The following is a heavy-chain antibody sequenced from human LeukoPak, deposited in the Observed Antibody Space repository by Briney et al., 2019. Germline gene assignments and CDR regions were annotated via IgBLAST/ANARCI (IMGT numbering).Heavy chain of an antibody. CDR2: IYYSGST. D-gene: IGHD4-17*01. Sequence: PSETLSLTCTVSGGSISSGGYYWSWIRQHPGKGLEWIGYIYYSGSTYYNPSLKSRVTISVDTSKNQFSLKLSSVTAADTAVYYCARRYGDFLDPYYYCGMDVWGQGTTVTVSS. J-gene: IGHJ6*02. CDR1: GGSISSGGYY. CDR3: ARRYGDFLDPYYYCGMDV. V-gene: IGHV4-31*03.